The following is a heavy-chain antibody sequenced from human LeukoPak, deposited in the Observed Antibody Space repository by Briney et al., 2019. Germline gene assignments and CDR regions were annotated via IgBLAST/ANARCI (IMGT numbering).Heavy chain of an antibody. CDR3: ARGPILDAIAAAGTSWFDP. Sequence: GGSLRLSCAASGFTFSSYWMHWVRQTPGKGLVWVSRINSDERSTGYADFVKGRFTISRDNAKNTLYLQMNSLRAEDTAVYYCARGPILDAIAAAGTSWFDPWGQGTLVTVSS. D-gene: IGHD6-13*01. V-gene: IGHV3-74*01. CDR1: GFTFSSYW. J-gene: IGHJ5*02. CDR2: INSDERST.